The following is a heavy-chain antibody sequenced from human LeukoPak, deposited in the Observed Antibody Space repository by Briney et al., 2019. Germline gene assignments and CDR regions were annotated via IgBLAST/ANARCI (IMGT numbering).Heavy chain of an antibody. CDR2: VNGRGATT. V-gene: IGHV3-23*01. Sequence: GGSLRLSCAASGFASGFTFSDYAVSWVRQAPGKGPEWVASVNGRGATTYHADSVRGRFTISRDNSKNTVYLQMISLGADDTAVYFCAKAPATGEGYYFYYMDVWGKGTTVTVSS. D-gene: IGHD7-27*01. J-gene: IGHJ6*03. CDR1: GFTFSDYA. CDR3: AKAPATGEGYYFYYMDV.